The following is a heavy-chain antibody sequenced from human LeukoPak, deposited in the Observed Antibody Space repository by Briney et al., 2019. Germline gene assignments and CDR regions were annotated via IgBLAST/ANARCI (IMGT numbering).Heavy chain of an antibody. J-gene: IGHJ4*02. D-gene: IGHD6-13*01. CDR1: GYTFTNYF. CDR2: IYPNGGSS. Sequence: RASVKVSCEASGYTFTNYFMHWVRQAPGQGLEWMGIIYPNGGSSTYAQKFQGRVTMTRDTSTSTVYMELSSLRSEDTAVYYCAREYSSTFYFDYWGQGTVVTVSS. CDR3: AREYSSTFYFDY. V-gene: IGHV1-46*01.